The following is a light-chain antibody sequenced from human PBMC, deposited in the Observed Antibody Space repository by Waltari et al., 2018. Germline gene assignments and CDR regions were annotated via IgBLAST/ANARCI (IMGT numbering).Light chain of an antibody. J-gene: IGKJ2*01. CDR3: QQYSSYGKYT. CDR2: RSS. V-gene: IGKV1-5*03. CDR1: QAIDTS. Sequence: DIQMTQSPSTLSASVGDRVTITCRASQAIDTSLAWYQQKPGKAPNLLIYRSSTLEGGVSSRFSGSGSGTDFTLTISSLQPDDFVTYYCQQYSSYGKYTFGQGTKLEIK.